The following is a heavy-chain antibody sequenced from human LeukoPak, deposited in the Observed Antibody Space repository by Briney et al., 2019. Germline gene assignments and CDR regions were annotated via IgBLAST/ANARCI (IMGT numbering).Heavy chain of an antibody. D-gene: IGHD3-10*01. CDR2: INPNSGGT. Sequence: ASVKVSCKASGYTFTGYYMHWVRQAPGQGLEWMGWINPNSGGTNYAQKFQGRVTMTRDTSISTAYMELSRLRSDDTAVYYCAGNDYYGSGETGFDYWGQGTLVTVSS. V-gene: IGHV1-2*02. CDR1: GYTFTGYY. CDR3: AGNDYYGSGETGFDY. J-gene: IGHJ4*02.